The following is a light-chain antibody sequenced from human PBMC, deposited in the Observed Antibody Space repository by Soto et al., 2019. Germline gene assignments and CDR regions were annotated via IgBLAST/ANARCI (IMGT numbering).Light chain of an antibody. CDR3: QQYGSSPRT. CDR2: GAS. Sequence: DTVLSQSPGTLSLSPGERATLSCRASQTVRSSSLAWYQQKPGQAPRLLIFGASTRAAGFPDRFSGSGSGTDFTLTISRLEPEDFAVYYCQQYGSSPRTFGQGTKVDI. CDR1: QTVRSSS. J-gene: IGKJ1*01. V-gene: IGKV3-20*01.